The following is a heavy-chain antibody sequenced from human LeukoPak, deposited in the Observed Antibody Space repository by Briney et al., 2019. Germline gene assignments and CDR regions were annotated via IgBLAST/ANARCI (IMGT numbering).Heavy chain of an antibody. V-gene: IGHV4-34*01. Sequence: NPSETLPLTCAVYGGSFSGYYWSWIRQPPGKGLEWIGEINHSGSTNYNPSLKSRVTTSVDTSKNQFSLKLSSGTAADTAVYYCASSCSGGTCSTPTRLDYWGQGTLVTVSS. CDR2: INHSGST. D-gene: IGHD2-15*01. J-gene: IGHJ4*02. CDR3: ASSCSGGTCSTPTRLDY. CDR1: GGSFSGYY.